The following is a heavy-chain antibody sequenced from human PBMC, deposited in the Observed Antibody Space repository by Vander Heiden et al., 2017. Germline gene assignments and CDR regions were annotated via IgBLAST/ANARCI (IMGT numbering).Heavy chain of an antibody. CDR2: IKQDGSEK. CDR1: GLNISSYW. Sequence: EVQLVESGGGLVQPGGSLRLSCAASGLNISSYWMSWVSQAPGKGLEWVANIKQDGSEKYYVDSVKGRFTISRDNAKNSLYLQMNSLRAEDTAVYYCAGGYSYGYYWGQGTLVTVSS. D-gene: IGHD5-18*01. V-gene: IGHV3-7*01. J-gene: IGHJ4*02. CDR3: AGGYSYGYY.